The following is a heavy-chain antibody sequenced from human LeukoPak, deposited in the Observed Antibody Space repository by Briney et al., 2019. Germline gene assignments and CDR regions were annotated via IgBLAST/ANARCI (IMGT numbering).Heavy chain of an antibody. J-gene: IGHJ4*02. CDR3: ARGGSGSYYNSAFDY. D-gene: IGHD3-10*01. Sequence: PVKVSCKASGGTFSSYAISWVRQAPGQGLEWMGGIIPIFGTANYAQKFQGRVTITADESTSTAYMGLSSLRSQDTAVYYCARGGSGSYYNSAFDYWGQGTLVTVSS. CDR1: GGTFSSYA. CDR2: IIPIFGTA. V-gene: IGHV1-69*13.